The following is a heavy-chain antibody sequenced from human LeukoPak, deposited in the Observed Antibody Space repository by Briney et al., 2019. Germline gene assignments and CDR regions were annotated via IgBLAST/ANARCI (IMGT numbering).Heavy chain of an antibody. J-gene: IGHJ6*02. CDR2: ISYDGSNK. CDR3: ARVESSDIVVVVAAESNYYYYGMDV. V-gene: IGHV3-30*04. D-gene: IGHD2-15*01. CDR1: GFTFSSYA. Sequence: GRSLRLSCAASGFTFSSYAMHWVRQAPGKGLEWVAVISYDGSNKYYADSVKGRFTISRDNSKNTLYLQMNSLRAEDTAVYYCARVESSDIVVVVAAESNYYYYGMDVWGQGTTVTVSS.